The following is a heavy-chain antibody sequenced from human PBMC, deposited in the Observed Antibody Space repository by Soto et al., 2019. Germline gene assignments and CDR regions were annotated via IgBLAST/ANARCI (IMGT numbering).Heavy chain of an antibody. V-gene: IGHV4-39*01. Sequence: PSETLSLTCTVSGGSISSSSYYWGWIRQPPGKGLEWIGSIYYSGSTYYNPSLKSRVTISVDTSKNQFSLKLSSVTAADTAVYYCASVDDYSNFELGYCGMYVWGQGTTVTVSS. CDR3: ASVDDYSNFELGYCGMYV. J-gene: IGHJ6*02. CDR1: GGSISSSSYY. CDR2: IYYSGST. D-gene: IGHD4-4*01.